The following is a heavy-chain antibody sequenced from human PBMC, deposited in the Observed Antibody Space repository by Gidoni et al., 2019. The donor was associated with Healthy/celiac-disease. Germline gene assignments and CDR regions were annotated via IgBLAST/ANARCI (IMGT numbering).Heavy chain of an antibody. D-gene: IGHD3-3*01. V-gene: IGHV3-30*04. CDR1: GFTFSSYA. J-gene: IGHJ6*02. CDR2: ISYDGSNK. CDR3: ARDQTTIFGVVRYYYGMDV. Sequence: QVQLVESGGGVVQPGRSLRLSCAASGFTFSSYAMHWVRQAPGKGLEWVAVISYDGSNKYYADFVKGRFTISRDNSKNTLYLQMNSLRAEDTAVYYCARDQTTIFGVVRYYYGMDVWGQGTTVTVSS.